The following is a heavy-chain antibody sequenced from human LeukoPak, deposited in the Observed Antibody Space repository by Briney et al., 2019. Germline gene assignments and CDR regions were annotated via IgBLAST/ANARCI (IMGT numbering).Heavy chain of an antibody. CDR1: GGFISSYY. V-gene: IGHV4-4*07. Sequence: PSETLSLTCTVSGGFISSYYWSWIRQPAGKGLEWIGRVYTSGSTNYNPSLKSRVTMSVDTSKNQFSLKLSSVTAADTAVYYCARGYYDSSGYPVPDYWGQGTLVTVSS. CDR2: VYTSGST. D-gene: IGHD3-22*01. J-gene: IGHJ4*02. CDR3: ARGYYDSSGYPVPDY.